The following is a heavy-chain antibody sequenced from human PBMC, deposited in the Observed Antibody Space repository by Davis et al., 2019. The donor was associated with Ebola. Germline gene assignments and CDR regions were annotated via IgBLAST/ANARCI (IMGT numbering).Heavy chain of an antibody. J-gene: IGHJ4*02. CDR3: ASGYSGYDSPYDC. Sequence: GESLKISCAASGMSFSHYWMTWVRQAPGKGLEWVASIKQDGSEKYYADSVKGRFSISRDNAKNSLYLQMNSLRSEDTAIYYCASGYSGYDSPYDCWGQGTLVTVSS. D-gene: IGHD5-12*01. CDR2: IKQDGSEK. V-gene: IGHV3-7*01. CDR1: GMSFSHYW.